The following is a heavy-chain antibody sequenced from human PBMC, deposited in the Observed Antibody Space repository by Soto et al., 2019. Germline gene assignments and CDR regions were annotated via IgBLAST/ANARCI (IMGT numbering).Heavy chain of an antibody. V-gene: IGHV4-30-4*01. CDR1: GGSISSGDYY. D-gene: IGHD3-9*01. J-gene: IGHJ5*02. CDR2: IYYSGST. CDR3: ARGNRREGYYDILTGYYGRNNGFVP. Sequence: QVQLQESGPGLVKPSQTLSLTCTVSGGSISSGDYYWSWIRQPPGKGLEWIGYIYYSGSTYYNPSLKSRVPISVATSKNQFSLKLSSVTAADTAVYYCARGNRREGYYDILTGYYGRNNGFVPWGQGTLVTVSS.